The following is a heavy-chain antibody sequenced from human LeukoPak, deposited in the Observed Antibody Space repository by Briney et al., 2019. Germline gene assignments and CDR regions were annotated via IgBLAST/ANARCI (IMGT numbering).Heavy chain of an antibody. CDR1: GDTLSELT. J-gene: IGHJ4*02. CDR2: FDPGAGEI. Sequence: ASVNVSCKVSGDTLSELTMHWVRQAPGKGLEWMGGFDPGAGEILYAQPFKGRVTITEDTSTDTAYMELTSLRSEDSGVYFCAAGGIYSLLDYWGQGTLVTVSS. CDR3: AAGGIYSLLDY. V-gene: IGHV1-24*01. D-gene: IGHD3-10*01.